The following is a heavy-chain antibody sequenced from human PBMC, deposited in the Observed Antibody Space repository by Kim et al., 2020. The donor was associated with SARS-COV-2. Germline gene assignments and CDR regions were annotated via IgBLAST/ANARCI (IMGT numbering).Heavy chain of an antibody. J-gene: IGHJ6*02. Sequence: GGSLRLSCAASGFTFNTYAMTWARQAPGKGLEWVSSIAGSAERTYYADSVKGRFFISRDNSRNALYLQMNSLRAEDTAVYYCAKEGGVNTAYFSAMDVWGQGTTVTVSS. CDR1: GFTFNTYA. CDR3: AKEGGVNTAYFSAMDV. CDR2: IAGSAERT. V-gene: IGHV3-23*01. D-gene: IGHD4-17*01.